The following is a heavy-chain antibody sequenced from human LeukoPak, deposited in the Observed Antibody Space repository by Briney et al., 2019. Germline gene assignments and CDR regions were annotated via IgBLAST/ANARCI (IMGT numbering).Heavy chain of an antibody. J-gene: IGHJ4*02. CDR3: ARDVVGSLDY. CDR2: IKGDESAR. D-gene: IGHD1-26*01. V-gene: IGHV3-7*01. Sequence: PGGSLRLSCAASGFTFSTYWMAWVRHAPGKGLEWVANIKGDESARHQADSVKGRFTISRDNTQNSLYLQMSNLRGDDTAVYYCARDVVGSLDYWGQGTLVTVSS. CDR1: GFTFSTYW.